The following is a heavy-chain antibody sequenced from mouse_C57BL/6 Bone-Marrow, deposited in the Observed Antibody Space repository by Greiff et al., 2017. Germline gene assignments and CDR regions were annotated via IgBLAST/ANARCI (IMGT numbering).Heavy chain of an antibody. CDR1: GYTFTSYW. CDR2: IHPNSGST. Sequence: QVQLQQPGAELVKPGASVKLSCKASGYTFTSYWMHWVKQRPGQGLEWIGMIHPNSGSTNYNEKFKSKATLTVDKSSSTAYMQLSSQASEDSAVYYCARKGGSWFAYWGQGTLVTVSA. V-gene: IGHV1-64*01. J-gene: IGHJ3*01. CDR3: ARKGGSWFAY.